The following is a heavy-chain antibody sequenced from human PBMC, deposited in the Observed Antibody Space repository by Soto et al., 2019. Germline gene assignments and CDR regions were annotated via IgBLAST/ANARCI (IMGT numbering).Heavy chain of an antibody. D-gene: IGHD2-15*01. CDR2: IYYSGAT. Sequence: SETLSLPCTVSGSSISSNCWTWIRQSPGKAREWIAYIYYSGATNHNPSLKSRVTISVDTSKNQFSLKLSSATAADTAVYYCASSPEEVVSNNWFDPWGRGTLVTVSS. CDR1: GSSISSNC. J-gene: IGHJ5*02. CDR3: ASSPEEVVSNNWFDP. V-gene: IGHV4-59*13.